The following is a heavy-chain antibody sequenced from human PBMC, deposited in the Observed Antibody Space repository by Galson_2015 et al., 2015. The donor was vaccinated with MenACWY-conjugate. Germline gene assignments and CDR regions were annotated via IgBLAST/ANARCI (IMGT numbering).Heavy chain of an antibody. CDR3: AKSWFGELYLDS. D-gene: IGHD3-10*01. J-gene: IGHJ4*02. CDR2: TSGSGDRT. CDR1: GFTFSDFG. Sequence: SLRLSCAASGFTFSDFGMNWGRQAPGKGLEWVSTTSGSGDRTYYADSVKGRFTISRDNSKNTLYLQMNSLRAEDTAVYFCAKSWFGELYLDSWGQGTLVTVSS. V-gene: IGHV3-23*01.